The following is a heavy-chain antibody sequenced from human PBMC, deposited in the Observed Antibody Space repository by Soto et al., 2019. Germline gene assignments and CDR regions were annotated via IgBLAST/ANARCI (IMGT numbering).Heavy chain of an antibody. Sequence: SVKVSCKASGGTFSSYAISWVRQAPGQGLEWMGGIIPIFGTANYAQKFQGRVTITADKSTSTAYMELSSLRSEDTAVYYCARDVFYGTESNQYYYGMDVWGQGTTVTVSS. CDR1: GGTFSSYA. V-gene: IGHV1-69*06. J-gene: IGHJ6*02. D-gene: IGHD1-1*01. CDR3: ARDVFYGTESNQYYYGMDV. CDR2: IIPIFGTA.